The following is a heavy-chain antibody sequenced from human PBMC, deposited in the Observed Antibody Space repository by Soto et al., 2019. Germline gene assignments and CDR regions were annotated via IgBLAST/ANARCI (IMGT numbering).Heavy chain of an antibody. J-gene: IGHJ6*02. CDR1: CYTFTSYG. V-gene: IGHV1-18*04. CDR3: ARGAVAGDYYYYYGMDV. Sequence: ASGKVFWKASCYTFTSYGISWVRPAPGQGLEWMGWISAYNGNTKYAQILQGRVTMTTDTPTSTAYMELRSLRSDDTAVYFCARGAVAGDYYYYYGMDVWG. CDR2: ISAYNGNT. D-gene: IGHD6-19*01.